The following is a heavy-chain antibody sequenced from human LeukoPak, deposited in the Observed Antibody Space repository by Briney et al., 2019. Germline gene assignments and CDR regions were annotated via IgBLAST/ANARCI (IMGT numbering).Heavy chain of an antibody. Sequence: GGSLRLSCAASGFTFSSYSMNWVRQAPGKGLEWVSSISSSSSYIYYADSVKGRFTISRDNAKNSLYLQMNGLRAEDTAVYYCARDYYYDSSGYYDAFDIWGQGTMVTVSS. J-gene: IGHJ3*02. CDR1: GFTFSSYS. D-gene: IGHD3-22*01. CDR2: ISSSSSYI. V-gene: IGHV3-21*01. CDR3: ARDYYYDSSGYYDAFDI.